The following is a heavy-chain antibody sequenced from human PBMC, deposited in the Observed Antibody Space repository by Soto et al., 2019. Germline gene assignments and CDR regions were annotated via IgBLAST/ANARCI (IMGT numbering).Heavy chain of an antibody. CDR1: GFTFSGFA. D-gene: IGHD6-6*01. J-gene: IGHJ4*02. Sequence: EVQLLESGGGLAQPGGSLRLSCAASGFTFSGFAMSWLRQAPGKGLEWVSAITGSGGSTYHADSVKGRFTISRDNSKNTLYLEMNNLRADDTAVYYCAKGSSSSRPYYFDSWGQGTLATVSS. CDR2: ITGSGGST. CDR3: AKGSSSSRPYYFDS. V-gene: IGHV3-23*01.